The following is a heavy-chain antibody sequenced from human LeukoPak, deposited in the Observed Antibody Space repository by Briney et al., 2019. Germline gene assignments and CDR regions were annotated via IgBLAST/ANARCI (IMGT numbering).Heavy chain of an antibody. V-gene: IGHV4-34*01. CDR2: INHSGST. CDR1: GGSFSGYY. Sequence: SETLSLTCAVYGGSFSGYYWSWIRQPPGKGLEWIGDINHSGSTNYNPSLKSRVTISVDTSKNQFSLKLSSVTAADTAVYYCARGGSYCSSSSCYRYYYYGMDVWGQGTTVTVSS. J-gene: IGHJ6*02. CDR3: ARGGSYCSSSSCYRYYYYGMDV. D-gene: IGHD2-2*01.